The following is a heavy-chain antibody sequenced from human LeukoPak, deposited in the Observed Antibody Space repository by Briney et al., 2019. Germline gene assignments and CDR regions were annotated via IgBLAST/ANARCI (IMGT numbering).Heavy chain of an antibody. CDR2: IIPIFGTA. CDR3: ARTVANYYYYYMDV. Sequence: SVKVSCKASGGTFSSYAISWVRQAPGQGLEWMGRIIPIFGTANYAQKFQGRVTITTDESTSTAYMELSSLRSEDTAVYYCARTVANYYYYYMDVWGKGTTVTVSS. J-gene: IGHJ6*03. D-gene: IGHD5-12*01. CDR1: GGTFSSYA. V-gene: IGHV1-69*05.